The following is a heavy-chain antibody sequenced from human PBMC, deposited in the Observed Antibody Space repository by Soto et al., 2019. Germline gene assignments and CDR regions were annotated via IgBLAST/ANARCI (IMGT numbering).Heavy chain of an antibody. CDR1: GGTFSSYA. CDR2: IIPIFGTA. J-gene: IGHJ4*02. CDR3: ARDPANRDYGDY. Sequence: SVKVSCKASGGTFSSYAISWVRQAPGQGLEWMGGIIPIFGTANYAQKFQGRVTITADESTSTAYMELSSLRSEDTAVYYCARDPANRDYGDYWGQGTLVTVSS. V-gene: IGHV1-69*13.